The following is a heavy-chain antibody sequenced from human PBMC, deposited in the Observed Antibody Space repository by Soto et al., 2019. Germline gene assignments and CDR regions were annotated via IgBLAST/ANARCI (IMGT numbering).Heavy chain of an antibody. D-gene: IGHD3-22*01. Sequence: SETLSLTCTVSGGSISSGGYYWSWIRQQPGKGLEWIGFLFYSGTTYYNPSLRSRVIISADRSENKFSLDLSSVTAADTAVYYCASRNYDDSSGYYYFDSWGQGTLVTVSS. CDR1: GGSISSGGYY. V-gene: IGHV4-31*03. CDR3: ASRNYDDSSGYYYFDS. J-gene: IGHJ4*02. CDR2: LFYSGTT.